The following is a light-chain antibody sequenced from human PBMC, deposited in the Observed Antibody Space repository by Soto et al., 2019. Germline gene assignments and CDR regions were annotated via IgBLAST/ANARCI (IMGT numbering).Light chain of an antibody. J-gene: IGKJ5*01. CDR1: QSVSSSY. V-gene: IGKV3-20*01. CDR3: QQYDSPPIT. Sequence: EIGLTQSPGTLSLSPGERATLSCRASQSVSSSYLAWYQQKPGQAPSLVIYGASSRATGIPDRFSGSGSGTDFTLTISRLEPEDFAVYYCQQYDSPPITFGQGTRLEIK. CDR2: GAS.